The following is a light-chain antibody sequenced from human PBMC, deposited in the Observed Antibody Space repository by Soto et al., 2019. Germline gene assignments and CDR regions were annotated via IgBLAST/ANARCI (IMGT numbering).Light chain of an antibody. CDR1: ESVSTIY. J-gene: IGKJ1*01. V-gene: IGKV3-20*01. CDR2: GAS. CDR3: HEYSTSPPWT. Sequence: DIVLTQSPGTLSLSPGERATLSCRASESVSTIYLAWYQQKPGQAPRLLIYGASSRATGIPDRFSGSGSGTDFTLTISRLEPEDFAVYYCHEYSTSPPWTFGQGTKVAIK.